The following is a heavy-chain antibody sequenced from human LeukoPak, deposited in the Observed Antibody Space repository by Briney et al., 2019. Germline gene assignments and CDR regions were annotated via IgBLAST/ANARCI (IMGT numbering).Heavy chain of an antibody. D-gene: IGHD3-22*01. V-gene: IGHV1-2*06. Sequence: ASVKVSCKASGYTFTGYYMHWVRQAPGQGLEWMGRINPNSGGTNYARKFQGRVSMTTDTSISTAYMELSRLRSDDTAVYYCARGDQRYYYDSSGYYSYWGQGTLVTVSS. CDR3: ARGDQRYYYDSSGYYSY. J-gene: IGHJ4*02. CDR2: INPNSGGT. CDR1: GYTFTGYY.